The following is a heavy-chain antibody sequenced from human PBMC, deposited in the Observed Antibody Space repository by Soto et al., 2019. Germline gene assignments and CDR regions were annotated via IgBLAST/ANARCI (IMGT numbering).Heavy chain of an antibody. J-gene: IGHJ6*02. D-gene: IGHD3-22*01. Sequence: GGSLRLSCAASGFTFSSYSMNWVRQAPGKGLEWVSYISSSSTIYYADSVKGRFTISRDNAKNSLYLQMNSLRDEDTAVYYCARDLAHYYDSSGYLYYYGMDVWGQGTTVTVSS. CDR3: ARDLAHYYDSSGYLYYYGMDV. V-gene: IGHV3-48*02. CDR2: ISSSSTI. CDR1: GFTFSSYS.